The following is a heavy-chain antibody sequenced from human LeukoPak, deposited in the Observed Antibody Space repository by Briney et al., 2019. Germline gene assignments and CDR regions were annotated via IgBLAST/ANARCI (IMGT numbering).Heavy chain of an antibody. Sequence: GGSLRLSCAASGFTFSSYAMHWVRQAPGKGLEYVSAISSNGGSTYYANSVKGRFTISRDNSKNTLYLQMGSLRAEDMAVYYCARGYYYDSSGYSVPDYWGQGTLVTVSS. CDR3: ARGYYYDSSGYSVPDY. CDR1: GFTFSSYA. V-gene: IGHV3-64*01. J-gene: IGHJ4*02. D-gene: IGHD3-22*01. CDR2: ISSNGGST.